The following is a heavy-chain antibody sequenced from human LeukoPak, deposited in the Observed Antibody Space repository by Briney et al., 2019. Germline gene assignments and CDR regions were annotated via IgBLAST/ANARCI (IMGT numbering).Heavy chain of an antibody. D-gene: IGHD2-21*02. J-gene: IGHJ3*02. CDR3: ARQGALYCGGDCYAFDI. CDR1: GYTFTSYG. CDR2: ISAYNGYT. Sequence: GASVKVSCKASGYTFTSYGISWVRQAPGQGLEWMGWISAYNGYTNYAQKLQDRVTLTTDTSTSTAYMELRSLRSDDTAVYYCARQGALYCGGDCYAFDIWGQGTMVTVSS. V-gene: IGHV1-18*01.